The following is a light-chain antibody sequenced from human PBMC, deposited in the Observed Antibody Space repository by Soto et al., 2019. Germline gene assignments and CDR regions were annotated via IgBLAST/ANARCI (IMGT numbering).Light chain of an antibody. V-gene: IGKV3-20*01. CDR3: QQYGSSPWT. CDR1: QSVSSSY. J-gene: IGKJ1*01. CDR2: GAS. Sequence: ENVLTQSPGTLSLSPGERATLSCRASQSVSSSYLAWYQQKPGQAPRPLIYGASSRAIGIPDRFSGSGSGKDFTLTISRLEPEDFAVYYCQQYGSSPWTFGQGTKVEIK.